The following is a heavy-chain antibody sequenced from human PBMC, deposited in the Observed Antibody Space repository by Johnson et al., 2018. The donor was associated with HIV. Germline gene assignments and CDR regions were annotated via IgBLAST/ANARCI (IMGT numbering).Heavy chain of an antibody. V-gene: IGHV3-30*19. CDR1: GFTFSSYG. CDR2: IEYDGSNK. D-gene: IGHD3-16*01. J-gene: IGHJ3*01. Sequence: VLLVESGGGVVQPGGSLRLSCAASGFTFSSYGMHWVRQTPGKGLEWVTFIEYDGSNKYYADSVKGRLTISRDNSKNTLYLQMSSLGAEDTAVYYCARDGGEACVGLRAFDLWGQGTMVTVSS. CDR3: ARDGGEACVGLRAFDL.